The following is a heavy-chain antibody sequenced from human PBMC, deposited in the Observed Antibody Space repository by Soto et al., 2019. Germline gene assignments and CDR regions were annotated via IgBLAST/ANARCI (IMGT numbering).Heavy chain of an antibody. CDR2: VYYTGST. J-gene: IGHJ4*02. CDR1: CGSIIGSY. CDR3: ARGQWLVLDY. Sequence: SETLSLTCSFSCGSIIGSYWSWIRQSPGKGLEWLGYVYYTGSTNYSPSLRSRVSISVDTSKNEFSLKLSSVTAADTAVYYCARGQWLVLDYWGQGTLVTVSS. V-gene: IGHV4-59*01. D-gene: IGHD6-19*01.